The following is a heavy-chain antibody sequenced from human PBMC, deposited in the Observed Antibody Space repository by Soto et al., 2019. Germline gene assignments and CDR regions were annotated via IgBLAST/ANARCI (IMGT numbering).Heavy chain of an antibody. CDR2: INPAPAST. CDR3: ARGGWAGYSSGGGFGL. CDR1: GFTFTSYY. V-gene: IGHV1-46*01. Sequence: QVQLVQSGAEVKKSGAAVKISCKTSGFTFTSYYLHWVRQAPGQGLEWMGLINPAPASTNYAEKFRGTVTMSRDMSWNALYLQLARLISEETGVYYCARGGWAGYSSGGGFGLWGQGTQITLSS. J-gene: IGHJ4*02. D-gene: IGHD6-19*01.